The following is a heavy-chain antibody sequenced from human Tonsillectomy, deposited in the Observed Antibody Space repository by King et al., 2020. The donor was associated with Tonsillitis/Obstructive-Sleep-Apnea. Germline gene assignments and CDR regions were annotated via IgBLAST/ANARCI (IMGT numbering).Heavy chain of an antibody. V-gene: IGHV3-30*04. CDR3: AREYLTRDYDFWSSYPGYFYYYGMDV. CDR2: ISYDGSNK. J-gene: IGHJ6*02. Sequence: VQLVESGGGVVQPGRSLRLSCAASGFTFSSYAMHWVRQAPGKGLEWVAVISYDGSNKYYADSVKGRFTISRDNSKNTLYLQMNSPRAGDTAVYYCAREYLTRDYDFWSSYPGYFYYYGMDVWGQGTTVTVSS. D-gene: IGHD3-3*01. CDR1: GFTFSSYA.